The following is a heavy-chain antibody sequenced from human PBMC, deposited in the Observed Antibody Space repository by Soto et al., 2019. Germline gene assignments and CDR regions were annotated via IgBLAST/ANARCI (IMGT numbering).Heavy chain of an antibody. D-gene: IGHD6-19*01. V-gene: IGHV3-74*03. CDR1: GFTFSNYW. CDR2: INSDGSST. Sequence: QPGGSLRLSCAASGFTFSNYWMHWVRQAPGKGLVWVSRINSDGSSTMYADSVKGRFTIFRDNAKNTLYLQMNSLRAEDTAVYYCARDPAPIGWYDYWGQGMLVTASS. CDR3: ARDPAPIGWYDY. J-gene: IGHJ4*02.